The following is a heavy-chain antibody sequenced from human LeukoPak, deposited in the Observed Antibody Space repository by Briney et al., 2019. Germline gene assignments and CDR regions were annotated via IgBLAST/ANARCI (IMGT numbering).Heavy chain of an antibody. CDR2: ISWDGGST. D-gene: IGHD6-13*01. Sequence: GGSLRLSCAASGFTIDDYAMHWVRQAPGKGLEWVSLISWDGGSTYYADSVKGRFTISRDNSKNSLYLQMNSLRAEDTALYYCAKGIGEAGTIPFDYWGQGTLVTVSS. CDR1: GFTIDDYA. CDR3: AKGIGEAGTIPFDY. J-gene: IGHJ4*02. V-gene: IGHV3-43D*03.